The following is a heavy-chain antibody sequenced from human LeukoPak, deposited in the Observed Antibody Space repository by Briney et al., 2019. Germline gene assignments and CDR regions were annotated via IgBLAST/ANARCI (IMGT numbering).Heavy chain of an antibody. Sequence: GGSLRLSCAASGFTFSSYAMHWVRQAPGKGLEWVAVISYDGSNKYYADSVKGRFTISRDNSKNTLYLQMNSLRAEDTAVYYCAKVSKGNYYDSSGYPIYYFDYWGQGTLVTVSS. CDR2: ISYDGSNK. D-gene: IGHD3-22*01. V-gene: IGHV3-30*04. CDR1: GFTFSSYA. J-gene: IGHJ4*02. CDR3: AKVSKGNYYDSSGYPIYYFDY.